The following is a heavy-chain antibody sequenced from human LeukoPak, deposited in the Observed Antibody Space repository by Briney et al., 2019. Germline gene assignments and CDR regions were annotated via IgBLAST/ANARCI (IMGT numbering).Heavy chain of an antibody. D-gene: IGHD1-26*01. CDR2: ISYSGRT. Sequence: SETLSLTCTVSGGSINSCYCNWSWQSPRPGQELIGDISYSGRTNYNHSLQSRVTISVDTSKNQFSLKLPSVTAADTALYYCARHGTLGSTTNPLDYWGEGTLVTVSS. CDR1: GGSINSCY. CDR3: ARHGTLGSTTNPLDY. J-gene: IGHJ4*02. V-gene: IGHV4-59*01.